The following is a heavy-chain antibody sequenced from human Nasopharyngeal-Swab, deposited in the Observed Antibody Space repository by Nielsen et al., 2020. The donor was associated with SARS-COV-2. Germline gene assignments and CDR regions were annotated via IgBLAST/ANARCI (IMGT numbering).Heavy chain of an antibody. CDR3: ARGPLITGTNYYYMDV. V-gene: IGHV3-30-3*01. Sequence: GGSLRLSCAASGFTFSSYAMHWVRQAPGKGLEWVAVISYDGSNKYYADSVKGRFTISRDNSKNTLYLQMNSLRAEDTAVYYCARGPLITGTNYYYMDVWGKGTTVTVSS. J-gene: IGHJ6*03. D-gene: IGHD1-7*01. CDR1: GFTFSSYA. CDR2: ISYDGSNK.